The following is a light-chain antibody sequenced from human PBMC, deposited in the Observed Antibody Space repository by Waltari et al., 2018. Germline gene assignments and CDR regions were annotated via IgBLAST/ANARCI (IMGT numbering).Light chain of an antibody. CDR1: QSVSRY. CDR2: DAS. V-gene: IGKV3-11*01. J-gene: IGKJ4*01. CDR3: QQRSDWPPT. Sequence: EVVLTQSPATLSLSPGERATLSCRASQSVSRYLAWYQQKPGQAPRLLINDASDRATGIPVRFSDSGSGTDFTLTISSLEPEDFAVYYCQQRSDWPPTFGGGTKVEI.